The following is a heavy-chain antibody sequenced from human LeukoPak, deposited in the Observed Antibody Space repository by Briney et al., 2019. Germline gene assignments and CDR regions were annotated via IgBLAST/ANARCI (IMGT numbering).Heavy chain of an antibody. CDR2: ISAYNGNT. V-gene: IGHV1-18*01. J-gene: IGHJ4*02. CDR3: ARDGVVVVPAARGFDY. CDR1: GYTFTSYG. D-gene: IGHD2-2*01. Sequence: ASVKLSCKASGYTFTSYGISWVRQAPGQGLEWMGWISAYNGNTNYAQKLRGRVTMTTDTSTSTAYMELRSLRSDDTAVYYCARDGVVVVPAARGFDYWGQGNLVTVSS.